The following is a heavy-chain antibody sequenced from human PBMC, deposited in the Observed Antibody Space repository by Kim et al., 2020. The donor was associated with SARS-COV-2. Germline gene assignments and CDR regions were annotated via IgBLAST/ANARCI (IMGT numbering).Heavy chain of an antibody. Sequence: SETLSLTCTVSGGSVSSGSNYWTWIRQPPGKGLEWIGYISYSGSANYNPSLKSRVTISVDTSKNQFSLKVYSVTAADTAVYYCARDREHYDSSGYYPYYYYGMDVWGQGTTVTVSS. D-gene: IGHD3-22*01. CDR3: ARDREHYDSSGYYPYYYYGMDV. CDR1: GGSVSSGSNY. CDR2: ISYSGSA. V-gene: IGHV4-61*01. J-gene: IGHJ6*02.